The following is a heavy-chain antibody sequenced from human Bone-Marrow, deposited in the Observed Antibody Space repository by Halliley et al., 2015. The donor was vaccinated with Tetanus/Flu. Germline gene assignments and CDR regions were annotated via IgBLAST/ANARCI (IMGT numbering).Heavy chain of an antibody. D-gene: IGHD2-15*01. Sequence: ISSYTNYADSVRGRFTSSRDNAKNSLYLQRNSLRAEDTAVYYCVRGPDNCRGGSCYYYYGLDVWGQGTTVTVSS. CDR3: VRGPDNCRGGSCYYYYGLDV. J-gene: IGHJ6*02. V-gene: IGHV3-11*05. CDR2: ISSYT.